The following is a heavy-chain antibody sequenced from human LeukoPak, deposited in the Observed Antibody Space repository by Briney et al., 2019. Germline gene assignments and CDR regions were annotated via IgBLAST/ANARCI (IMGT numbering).Heavy chain of an antibody. CDR1: GFHLCTYW. CDR2: FKWVGRST. CDR3: ARASTTVPNLLDH. V-gene: IGHV3-74*01. D-gene: IGHD4-17*01. J-gene: IGHJ4*02. Sequence: PGGSLTLPCAASGFHLCTYWTHWCRQAPWQGLVWVARFKWVGRSTIYADPVKGRFTISRDNSKNPLYLQTSSLRAEDTAVYYCARASTTVPNLLDHWGRGTLVTVSS.